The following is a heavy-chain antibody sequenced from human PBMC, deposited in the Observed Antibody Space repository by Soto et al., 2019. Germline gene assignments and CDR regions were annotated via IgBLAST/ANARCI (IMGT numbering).Heavy chain of an antibody. CDR2: IKSQTDGGTT. CDR1: GFSFSNAW. CDR3: TSLSVVTANEY. D-gene: IGHD2-21*02. V-gene: IGHV3-15*07. J-gene: IGHJ4*02. Sequence: EVHLVESGGGLVKPGGSLRLSCAASGFSFSNAWMNWVRQAPGKGLEWVGRIKSQTDGGTTEYGAPVRGRFTISRDDSTNTLYLQMNTLRTEDTAVYYCTSLSVVTANEYWGQGALVTVSS.